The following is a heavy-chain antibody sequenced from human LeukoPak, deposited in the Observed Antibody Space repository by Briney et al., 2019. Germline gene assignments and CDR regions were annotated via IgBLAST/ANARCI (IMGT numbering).Heavy chain of an antibody. CDR3: ARRVAAAGTYYYYGMDV. V-gene: IGHV1-18*01. D-gene: IGHD6-13*01. Sequence: GASVKVSCKASGYTLTSYGISWVRQAPGQGLEWMGWISAYNGNTNYAQKLQGRVTMTTDTSTSTAYMELRSLRSDDTAVYYCARRVAAAGTYYYYGMDVWGRGTTVTVSS. CDR2: ISAYNGNT. CDR1: GYTLTSYG. J-gene: IGHJ6*02.